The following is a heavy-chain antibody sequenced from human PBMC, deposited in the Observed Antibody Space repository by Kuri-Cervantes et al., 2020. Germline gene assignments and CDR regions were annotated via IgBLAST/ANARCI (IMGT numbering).Heavy chain of an antibody. D-gene: IGHD3-22*01. CDR1: GGSISSYY. CDR3: ARGRVTRWLPDAFDI. CDR2: INHSGST. V-gene: IGHV4-34*01. J-gene: IGHJ3*02. Sequence: SETLSLTCTVSGGSISSYYWSWIRQPPGKGLGWIGEINHSGSTDYNLSLKSRVTISVDTSKNQFSLKLNSVTAADTAVYYCARGRVTRWLPDAFDIWGQGTMVTVSS.